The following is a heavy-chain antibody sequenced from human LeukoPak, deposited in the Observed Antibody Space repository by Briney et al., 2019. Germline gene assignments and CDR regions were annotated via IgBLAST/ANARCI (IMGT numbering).Heavy chain of an antibody. J-gene: IGHJ4*02. Sequence: ASVKVSCKVSGYTLTELSMHWVRQAPGKGLEGMGGFDPEDGETIYAQKFQGRVTMTEDTSTDTAYMELSSLRSEDTAVYYCATDRTISGSSPPDVYWGQGTLVTVSS. CDR3: ATDRTISGSSPPDVY. D-gene: IGHD1-26*01. CDR1: GYTLTELS. V-gene: IGHV1-24*01. CDR2: FDPEDGET.